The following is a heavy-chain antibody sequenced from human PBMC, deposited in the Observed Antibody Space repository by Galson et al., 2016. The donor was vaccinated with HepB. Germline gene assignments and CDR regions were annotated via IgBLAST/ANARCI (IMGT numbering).Heavy chain of an antibody. D-gene: IGHD1-7*01. Sequence: SVKVSCKASGYTFANFAIHWVRQAPGQRLVWMGWINTDNDNTKYSQNFPGRVTITRDTSASTVYMELSRPRSEDTAVYYCARAWQLELRIPGYWGQGTKVTVS. V-gene: IGHV1-3*04. CDR3: ARAWQLELRIPGY. CDR2: INTDNDNT. J-gene: IGHJ3*01. CDR1: GYTFANFA.